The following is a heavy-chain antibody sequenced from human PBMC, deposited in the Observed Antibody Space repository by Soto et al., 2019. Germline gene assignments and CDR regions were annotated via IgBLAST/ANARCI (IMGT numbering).Heavy chain of an antibody. J-gene: IGHJ6*02. D-gene: IGHD3-3*01. V-gene: IGHV4-59*01. CDR1: GGSISSYY. CDR2: IYYSGST. Sequence: SETLSLTCTVSGGSISSYYWSWIRQPPGKGLEWIGYIYYSGSTNYNPSLKSRVTISVDTSKTQFSLKLSSVTAADTAVYYCARVSSDFWSGYYTGSPSYYYYGMDVWGQGTTVTVSS. CDR3: ARVSSDFWSGYYTGSPSYYYYGMDV.